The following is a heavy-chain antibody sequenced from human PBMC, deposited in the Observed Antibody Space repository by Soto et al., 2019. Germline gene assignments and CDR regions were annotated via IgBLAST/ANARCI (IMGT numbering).Heavy chain of an antibody. CDR1: DGSMNSDSSY. Sequence: LSLTCRVSDGSMNSDSSYWGWIRQPPGKGLEWIGVINHSGSTYHNLSLKGRVTMSVDASRNQFSLKLTSMTAADTAVYYCARLGGYVSVGYYYLWDSWGQGTLVTVSS. CDR2: INHSGST. J-gene: IGHJ4*02. V-gene: IGHV4-39*01. CDR3: ARLGGYVSVGYYYLWDS. D-gene: IGHD3-22*01.